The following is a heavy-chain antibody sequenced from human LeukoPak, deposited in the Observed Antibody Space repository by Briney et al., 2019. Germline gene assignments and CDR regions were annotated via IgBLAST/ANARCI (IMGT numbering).Heavy chain of an antibody. CDR2: ISGSGGST. J-gene: IGHJ4*02. Sequence: GGSLRLSCAASGFTFSSYAMSWVRQAPGKGLEWVSAISGSGGSTYYADSVKGRFTISRDNAKNSLYLQMNSLRAEDTAVYYCATQRYCSSTSCWFDYWGQGTLVTVSS. CDR1: GFTFSSYA. V-gene: IGHV3-23*01. D-gene: IGHD2-2*01. CDR3: ATQRYCSSTSCWFDY.